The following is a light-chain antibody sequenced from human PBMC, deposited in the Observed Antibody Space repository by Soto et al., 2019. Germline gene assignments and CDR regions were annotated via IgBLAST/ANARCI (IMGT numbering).Light chain of an antibody. V-gene: IGKV3-20*01. CDR1: QSVSSSY. Sequence: IVLTQSPGNRSLSPGERATLSCRASQSVSSSYLAWYQQKPGQAPRLLIYGASSRATGIPDRFSGSGSGTDFALTISRMEPEDFAVYDCQQYGSSWTFGQGTKVDIK. CDR2: GAS. J-gene: IGKJ1*01. CDR3: QQYGSSWT.